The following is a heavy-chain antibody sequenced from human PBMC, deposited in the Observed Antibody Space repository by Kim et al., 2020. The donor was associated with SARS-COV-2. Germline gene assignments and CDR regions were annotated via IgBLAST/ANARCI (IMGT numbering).Heavy chain of an antibody. CDR2: ISYDGSNK. V-gene: IGHV3-30*04. J-gene: IGHJ4*02. CDR3: AREGVLLWFGELLHDNFDY. D-gene: IGHD3-10*01. Sequence: GGSLRLSCAASGFTFSSYAMHWVRQAPGKGLEWVAVISYDGSNKYYADSVKGRFTISRDNSKNTLYLQMNSLRAEDTAVYYCAREGVLLWFGELLHDNFDYWGQGTLVTVSS. CDR1: GFTFSSYA.